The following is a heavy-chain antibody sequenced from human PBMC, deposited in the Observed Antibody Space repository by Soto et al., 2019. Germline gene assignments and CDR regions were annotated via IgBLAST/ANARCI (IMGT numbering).Heavy chain of an antibody. CDR1: GFTFSNYG. Sequence: QVQLVESGGGVVQPGMSLRRSCAASGFTFSNYGMHWVRQAPGKGLEWVAVIWDDGSNKYYADSVKGRFTISRDNSKNTLYLQMNPLRAEDTAVYYCARHKGGDPYYFDYWGQGTLVTVSS. CDR3: ARHKGGDPYYFDY. V-gene: IGHV3-33*01. J-gene: IGHJ4*02. D-gene: IGHD4-17*01. CDR2: IWDDGSNK.